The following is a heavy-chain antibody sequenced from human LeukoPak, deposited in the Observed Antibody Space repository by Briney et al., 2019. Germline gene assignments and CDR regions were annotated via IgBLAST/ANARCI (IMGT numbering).Heavy chain of an antibody. J-gene: IGHJ4*02. Sequence: SETLSLTCTVSGGSISSYYWSWIRQPAGKGLEWIGRIYTSGSTNYNPSLKSRVTMSVDTSKNQFSLKLSSVTAADTAVYYCARNSISTSPYYFDYWGQGTLVTVSS. CDR3: ARNSISTSPYYFDY. CDR2: IYTSGST. CDR1: GGSISSYY. V-gene: IGHV4-4*07. D-gene: IGHD6-6*01.